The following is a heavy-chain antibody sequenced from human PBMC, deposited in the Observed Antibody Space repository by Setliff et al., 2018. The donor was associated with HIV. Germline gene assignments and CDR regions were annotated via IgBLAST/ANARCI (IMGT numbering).Heavy chain of an antibody. CDR3: AREAYSSSSVEI. CDR1: GYTFNNYG. D-gene: IGHD6-13*01. Sequence: ASVKVSCKASGYTFNNYGISWVRQAPGQGLEWMGIIDPNGGNTNFAQKFQGRVTMTRDTSTSTVYMELSSLTTDDTAVYYCAREAYSSSSVEIWGQGTLVTVSS. V-gene: IGHV1-46*02. CDR2: IDPNGGNT. J-gene: IGHJ4*02.